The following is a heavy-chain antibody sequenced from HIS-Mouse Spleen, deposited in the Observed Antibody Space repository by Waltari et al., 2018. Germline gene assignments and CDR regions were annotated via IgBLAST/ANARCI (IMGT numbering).Heavy chain of an antibody. CDR3: ARDFRLAVVVVAATRRSWFDP. CDR1: GFTCSSYA. D-gene: IGHD2-15*01. CDR2: ISYDGSNK. Sequence: QVQLVDSGGGVVQPGRSLRLSCPASGFTCSSYAMHWVRQAPGEGLEWVSVISYDGSNKYYADSVKGRFTISRDNSKNTLYLQMNSLRAEDTAVYYCARDFRLAVVVVAATRRSWFDPWGQGTLVTVSS. V-gene: IGHV3-30-3*01. J-gene: IGHJ5*02.